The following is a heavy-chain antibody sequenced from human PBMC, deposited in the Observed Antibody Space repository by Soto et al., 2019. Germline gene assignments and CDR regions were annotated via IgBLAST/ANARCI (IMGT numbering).Heavy chain of an antibody. CDR1: GYTFTSYD. J-gene: IGHJ2*01. V-gene: IGHV1-8*01. CDR2: MNPNSGNT. D-gene: IGHD3-10*01. CDR3: ARGKRRITMVRGVNWCFDL. Sequence: QVQLVQSGAEVKKPGASVKVSCKASGYTFTSYDINWVRQATGQGLEWMGWMNPNSGNTGYAQKFQGRVTMTRNTSISTAYMELSSLRSEDTAVYYCARGKRRITMVRGVNWCFDLWGRGTLVTVSS.